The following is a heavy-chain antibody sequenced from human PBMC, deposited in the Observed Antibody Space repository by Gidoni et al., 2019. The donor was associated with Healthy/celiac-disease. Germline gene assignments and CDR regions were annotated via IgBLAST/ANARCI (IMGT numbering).Heavy chain of an antibody. CDR1: GGSFSSYA. Sequence: QVQLVQSGAEVKKPGSSVKVSCKASGGSFSSYAISRVRQAPGQGLGWMGGIIPSFGTENYAQKFQGRVTITADKSTSTAYMELSSLRAEDTAVYYCARESGITMSHWFDPWGQGTLVTVSS. CDR2: IIPSFGTE. D-gene: IGHD3-22*01. CDR3: ARESGITMSHWFDP. J-gene: IGHJ5*02. V-gene: IGHV1-69*06.